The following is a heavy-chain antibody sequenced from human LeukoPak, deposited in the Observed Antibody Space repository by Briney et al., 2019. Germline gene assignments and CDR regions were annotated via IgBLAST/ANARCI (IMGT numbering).Heavy chain of an antibody. Sequence: ASVKVSCKASGYTFTGYYMHWVRQAPGQGLEWMGWINPNSGGTNYAQKFQGRVTMTRDTSISTAYMELSSLRSEDTAVYYCASQSRDGLSYYFDYWGQGTLVTVSS. V-gene: IGHV1-2*02. CDR2: INPNSGGT. D-gene: IGHD5-24*01. CDR3: ASQSRDGLSYYFDY. CDR1: GYTFTGYY. J-gene: IGHJ4*02.